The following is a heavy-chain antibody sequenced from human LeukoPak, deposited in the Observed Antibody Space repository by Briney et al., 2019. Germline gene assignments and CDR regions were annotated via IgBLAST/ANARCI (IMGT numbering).Heavy chain of an antibody. CDR1: GFTFSSYE. V-gene: IGHV3-21*05. J-gene: IGHJ4*02. CDR3: ARDLGYGDNGLDY. D-gene: IGHD4-17*01. CDR2: ISSSSSYI. Sequence: GGSLRLSCAASGFTFSSYEMHWVRQAPGKGLEWVSYISSSSSYIYYADSVKGRFTISRDNAKNSLYLQMNSLRAEDTAVYYCARDLGYGDNGLDYWGQGTLVTVSS.